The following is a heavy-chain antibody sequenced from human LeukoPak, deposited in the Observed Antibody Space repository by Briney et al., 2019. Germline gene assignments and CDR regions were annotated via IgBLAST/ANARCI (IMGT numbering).Heavy chain of an antibody. CDR1: GFTFSSYA. V-gene: IGHV3-23*01. D-gene: IGHD3-22*01. CDR3: AKPFPRYDSSASLYY. J-gene: IGHJ4*02. CDR2: ISGSGGST. Sequence: GASLRLSCAASGFTFSSYAMSWVRQAPGKGLEWVSAISGSGGSTYYADSVKDRFTISRDNSKNTLYLQMNSLRAEDTAVYYCAKPFPRYDSSASLYYWGQGTLVTVSS.